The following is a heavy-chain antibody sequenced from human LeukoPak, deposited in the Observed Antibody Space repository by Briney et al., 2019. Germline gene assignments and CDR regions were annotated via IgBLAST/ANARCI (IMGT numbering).Heavy chain of an antibody. D-gene: IGHD3-10*01. CDR2: ISSSGSTI. CDR3: AKTEYGSGSYYRGAFYYYGMDV. Sequence: GGSLRLSCAASGFTFSSYEMNWVRQAPGKGLEWVSYISSSGSTIYYADSLKGRFTISRDNSKNTLHLQMNSLRAEDTAVYYCAKTEYGSGSYYRGAFYYYGMDVWGQGTTVTVSS. V-gene: IGHV3-48*03. CDR1: GFTFSSYE. J-gene: IGHJ6*02.